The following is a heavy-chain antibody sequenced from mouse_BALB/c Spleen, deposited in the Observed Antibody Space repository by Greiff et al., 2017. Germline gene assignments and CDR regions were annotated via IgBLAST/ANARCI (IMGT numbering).Heavy chain of an antibody. J-gene: IGHJ4*01. Sequence: VQLQESGPGLVAPSQSLSITCTVSGFSLTGYGVNWVRQPPGKGLEWLGMIWGDGSTDYNSALKSRLSISKDNSKSQVFLKMNSLQTDDTARYYCARVRLRYYYAMDYWGQGTSVTVSS. D-gene: IGHD2-2*01. CDR3: ARVRLRYYYAMDY. CDR1: GFSLTGYG. CDR2: IWGDGST. V-gene: IGHV2-6-7*01.